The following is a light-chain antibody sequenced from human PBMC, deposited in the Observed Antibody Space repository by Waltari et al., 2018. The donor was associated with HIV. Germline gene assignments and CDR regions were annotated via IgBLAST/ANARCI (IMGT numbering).Light chain of an antibody. V-gene: IGLV1-51*01. Sequence: QSVLTQPPSVSAAPGQKVTIPCSGSSSNIGNNYVSWYQQLPGTAPKLLIYDNNKRPSGIPDRFSGSKSGTSATLGITGLQTGDEADYYCGTWDSSLGAYVFGTGTKVTVL. CDR3: GTWDSSLGAYV. CDR2: DNN. CDR1: SSNIGNNY. J-gene: IGLJ1*01.